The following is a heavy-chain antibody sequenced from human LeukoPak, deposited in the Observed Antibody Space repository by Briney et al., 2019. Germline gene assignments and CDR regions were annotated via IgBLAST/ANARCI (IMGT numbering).Heavy chain of an antibody. Sequence: GGSLRLSCAASGFTFSSCAMHWVRQAPGKGLEWVAVISYDGSNKYYADSVKGRFTISRDNSKNTLYLQMNSLRAEDTAVYYCARDTRTYYDILTGYYTLGYWGQGTLVTVSS. CDR1: GFTFSSCA. V-gene: IGHV3-30*04. CDR2: ISYDGSNK. J-gene: IGHJ4*02. D-gene: IGHD3-9*01. CDR3: ARDTRTYYDILTGYYTLGY.